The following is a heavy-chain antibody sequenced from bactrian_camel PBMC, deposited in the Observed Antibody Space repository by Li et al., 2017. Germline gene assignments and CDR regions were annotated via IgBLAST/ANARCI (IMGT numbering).Heavy chain of an antibody. V-gene: IGHV3S26*01. Sequence: HVQLVESGGGSVQAGGSLRLSCAAPAYTVSRYFMAWFRQAPGKEREGVAAMLSHGVTTYADSVKGRFTISGDNAKNTLYLEMNSLKPEDTAMYYCAADFCPSVADFGRTWYRATSFGYWGQGTQVTVS. CDR2: MLSHGVT. CDR1: AYTVSRYF. CDR3: AADFCPSVADFGRTWYRATSFGY. D-gene: IGHD6*01. J-gene: IGHJ6*01.